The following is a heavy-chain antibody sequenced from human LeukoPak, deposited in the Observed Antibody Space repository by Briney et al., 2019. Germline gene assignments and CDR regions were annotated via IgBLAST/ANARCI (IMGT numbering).Heavy chain of an antibody. J-gene: IGHJ3*02. CDR3: ARLTYYDFWSGYYTRRAFDI. CDR1: GGSISSYY. Sequence: PSETLSLTCTVSGGSISSYYWSWIRQPPGKGLEWIGEINHSGSTNYNPSLKSRVTISVDTSKNQFSLKLSSVTAADTAVYYCARLTYYDFWSGYYTRRAFDIWGQGTMVTVSS. V-gene: IGHV4-34*01. CDR2: INHSGST. D-gene: IGHD3-3*01.